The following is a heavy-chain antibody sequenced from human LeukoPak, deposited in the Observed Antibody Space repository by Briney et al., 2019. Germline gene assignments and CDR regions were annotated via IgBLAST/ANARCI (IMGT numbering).Heavy chain of an antibody. CDR2: IYPGDSDT. J-gene: IGHJ4*02. Sequence: GESLKISCKSSGYSLTSYWIGWVRQMPGKGLEWMGIIYPGDSDTRYSPSFQGQVTIQADKSISTAYLQWSSLKASDTAMYYCARLAYYDSGYHLDYWGQGTQVTVSS. CDR3: ARLAYYDSGYHLDY. D-gene: IGHD3-22*01. V-gene: IGHV5-51*01. CDR1: GYSLTSYW.